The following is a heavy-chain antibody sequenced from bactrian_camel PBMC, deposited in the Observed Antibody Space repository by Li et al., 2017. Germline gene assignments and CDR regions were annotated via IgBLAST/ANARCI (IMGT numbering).Heavy chain of an antibody. Sequence: QVQLVESGGGSVQAGGSLRLSCAASGYTFSRNCMGWFRQAPGSEREGVAVIDSDGTTRYSDSVKGRFTIAKDNAKNTLYLQMNSLQPEDTAMYYCAAKLSGCAWLTLRRSAFNYWGQGTQVTVS. V-gene: IGHV3S53*01. CDR1: GYTFSRNC. CDR3: AAKLSGCAWLTLRRSAFNY. J-gene: IGHJ4*01. CDR2: IDSDGTT. D-gene: IGHD1*01.